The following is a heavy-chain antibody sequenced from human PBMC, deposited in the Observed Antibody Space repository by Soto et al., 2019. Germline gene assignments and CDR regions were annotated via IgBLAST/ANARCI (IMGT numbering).Heavy chain of an antibody. CDR2: IAYNGGT. CDR1: DGSVSSYGYY. V-gene: IGHV4-61*08. J-gene: IGHJ4*02. Sequence: QVQLQESGPGLVKPSETLSLTCTVSDGSVSSYGYYWTWVRQAPGKGLEWIGYIAYNGGTSYNPSIMTRVTISVDTSKSQFALDLSFATAADTALYYCTRGGHFYEYMIWGQGTLVTVSS. D-gene: IGHD3-3*02. CDR3: TRGGHFYEYMI.